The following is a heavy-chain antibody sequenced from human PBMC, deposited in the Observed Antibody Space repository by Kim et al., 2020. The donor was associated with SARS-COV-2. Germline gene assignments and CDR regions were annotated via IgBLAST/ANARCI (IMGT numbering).Heavy chain of an antibody. D-gene: IGHD3-16*01. Sequence: STPSLKSRVTISADTSKNQFSLNLSSVTAADTAVYYCARGLMITFGFDPWGQGTLATASS. J-gene: IGHJ5*02. CDR3: ARGLMITFGFDP. V-gene: IGHV4-31*02.